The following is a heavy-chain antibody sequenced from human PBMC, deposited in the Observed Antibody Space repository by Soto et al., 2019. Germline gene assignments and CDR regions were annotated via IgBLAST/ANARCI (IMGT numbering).Heavy chain of an antibody. CDR3: ARAPAIGRNWFDP. CDR2: ISGRGSFV. V-gene: IGHV3-21*06. J-gene: IGHJ5*02. CDR1: GFNFSPYT. Sequence: PGGSLRLSCAASGFNFSPYTMYWVRQTPGKGLEWVSSISGRGSFVSYTDSVKGRFTISRDNADNSVYLQMTSLRVEDTAVYYCARAPAIGRNWFDPWGQGTLVTVSS.